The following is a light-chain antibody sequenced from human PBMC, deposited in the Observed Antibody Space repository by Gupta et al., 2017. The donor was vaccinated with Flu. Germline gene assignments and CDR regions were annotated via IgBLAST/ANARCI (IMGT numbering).Light chain of an antibody. CDR1: ESILYNSNNRNY. V-gene: IGKV4-1*01. CDR3: QQYYGSPLT. CDR2: WAS. Sequence: DIVMTQFPDSLAVSLGERATLSCKSSESILYNSNNRNYLAWYQQRPGQPPKLLIYWASTRKSGVPDRFSGSGSGTDFTLTINSLQAEDVAVYYCQQYYGSPLTFGGGTKVEIK. J-gene: IGKJ4*01.